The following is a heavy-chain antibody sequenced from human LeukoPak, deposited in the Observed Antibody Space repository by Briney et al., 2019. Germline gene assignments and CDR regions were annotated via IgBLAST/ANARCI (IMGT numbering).Heavy chain of an antibody. CDR3: ARDPHHNDYDFWSGYSEGGVNNWFDP. D-gene: IGHD3-3*01. CDR2: IWYDGSNK. CDR1: EFTFSSYG. Sequence: GGSLRLSCAASEFTFSSYGMHWVRQAPGKGLERVAVIWYDGSNKYYADSVKGRFTISRDNSKNTLYLQMNSLRAEDTAVYYCARDPHHNDYDFWSGYSEGGVNNWFDPWGQGTLVTVSS. V-gene: IGHV3-33*01. J-gene: IGHJ5*02.